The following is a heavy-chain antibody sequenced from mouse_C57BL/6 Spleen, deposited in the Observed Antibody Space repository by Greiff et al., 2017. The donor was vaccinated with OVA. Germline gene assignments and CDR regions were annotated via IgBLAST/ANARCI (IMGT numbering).Heavy chain of an antibody. V-gene: IGHV1-69*01. CDR1: GCTFTSYW. CDR2: IDPSDSYT. D-gene: IGHD1-1*01. CDR3: ARRGYYGSSWYFDV. Sequence: QVQLQQPGAELVMPGASVKLSCKASGCTFTSYWMHWVKQRPGQGLEWIGEIDPSDSYTNYNQKFKGKSTLTVDKSSSTAYMQLSSLTSEDSAVYYCARRGYYGSSWYFDVWGTGTTVTVSS. J-gene: IGHJ1*03.